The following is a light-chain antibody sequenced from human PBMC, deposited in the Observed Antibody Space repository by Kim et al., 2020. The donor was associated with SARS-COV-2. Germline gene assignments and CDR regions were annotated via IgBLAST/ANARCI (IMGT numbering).Light chain of an antibody. Sequence: DIQMTQSPSSLSASVGDRVTITCRASQSISSYLNWYQQKPGKAPKLLIYAASSLQSGVPSRFSGSGSGTDFTLTISSLQPEDFATYFCKQSYSTPYSFRKG. J-gene: IGKJ2*03. V-gene: IGKV1-39*01. CDR2: AAS. CDR3: KQSYSTPYS. CDR1: QSISSY.